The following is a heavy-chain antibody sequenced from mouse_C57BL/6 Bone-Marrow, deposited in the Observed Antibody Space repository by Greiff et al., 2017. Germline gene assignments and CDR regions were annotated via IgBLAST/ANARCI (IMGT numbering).Heavy chain of an antibody. D-gene: IGHD1-1*01. CDR2: IHPNSGST. Sequence: VQLQQPGAELVKPGASVKLSCKASGYTFTSYWMHWVKQRPGQGLEWIGMIHPNSGSTNYNEKFTSKATLTVDKSSSTAYMQLSSLTSEDSAVYYCARFTVYWGQGTLVTVSA. CDR1: GYTFTSYW. V-gene: IGHV1-64*01. CDR3: ARFTVY. J-gene: IGHJ3*01.